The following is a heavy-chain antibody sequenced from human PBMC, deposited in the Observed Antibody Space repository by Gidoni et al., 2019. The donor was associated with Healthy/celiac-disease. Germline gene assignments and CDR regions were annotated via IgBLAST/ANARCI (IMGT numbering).Heavy chain of an antibody. V-gene: IGHV1-2*02. CDR1: GYTFTGYY. J-gene: IGHJ6*02. CDR3: ASYDTRDDSSGYPSYYYYGMDV. CDR2: INPNSGGT. D-gene: IGHD3-22*01. Sequence: QVQLVQSGAEVKKPGASVKVSCKASGYTFTGYYMHWVRQAPGQGLEWMGWINPNSGGTNYAQKFQGRVTMTRDTSISTAYMELSRLRSDDTAVYYCASYDTRDDSSGYPSYYYYGMDVWGQGTTVTVSS.